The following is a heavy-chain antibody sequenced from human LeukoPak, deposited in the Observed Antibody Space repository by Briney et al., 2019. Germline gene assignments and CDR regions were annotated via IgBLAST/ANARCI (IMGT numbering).Heavy chain of an antibody. CDR1: GFTFDDYA. J-gene: IGHJ4*02. D-gene: IGHD6-19*01. Sequence: GGSLRLSCAASGFTFDDYAMHWVRQAPGKGLEWVSGISWNSGSIGYADSVKGRFTISRDNAKNSLYLQMNNLRAEVTALYYCAKDSIAVAGTFYDYWGQGTLVTVSS. V-gene: IGHV3-9*01. CDR2: ISWNSGSI. CDR3: AKDSIAVAGTFYDY.